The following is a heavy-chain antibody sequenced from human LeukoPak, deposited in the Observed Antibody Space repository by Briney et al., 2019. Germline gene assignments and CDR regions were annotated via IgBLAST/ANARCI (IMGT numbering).Heavy chain of an antibody. CDR3: AKDGVKYYDFWSGYYPYYYYYGMDV. CDR2: ISWNSGSI. D-gene: IGHD3-3*01. J-gene: IGHJ6*02. Sequence: GRSLRLPCAASGFTFYDYSMHWVRHAPGKGLEWVSGISWNSGSIVYADSVKGRFTISRDNAKNSLYLQMNSLRAEDTALYYCAKDGVKYYDFWSGYYPYYYYYGMDVWRQGTTVTVSS. V-gene: IGHV3-9*01. CDR1: GFTFYDYS.